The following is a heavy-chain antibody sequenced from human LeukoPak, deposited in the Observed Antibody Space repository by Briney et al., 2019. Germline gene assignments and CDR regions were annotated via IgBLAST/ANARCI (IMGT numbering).Heavy chain of an antibody. CDR1: GYTFTSYY. J-gene: IGHJ4*02. CDR2: INPSGGST. CDR3: ARNTVLRYFDLLSAQYYFYY. V-gene: IGHV1-46*01. D-gene: IGHD3-9*01. Sequence: ASVKVSCKASGYTFTSYYMHWVRQAPGQGLEWMGIINPSGGSTSYAQKFQGRVTMTRDTSTSTVYMELSSLRSEDTAVYYCARNTVLRYFDLLSAQYYFYYWGQGTLVTVSS.